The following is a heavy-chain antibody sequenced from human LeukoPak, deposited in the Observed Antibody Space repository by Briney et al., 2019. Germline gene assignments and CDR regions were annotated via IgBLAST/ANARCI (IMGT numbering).Heavy chain of an antibody. CDR1: GFTFDDYA. Sequence: GGSLRLSCAASGFTFDDYAMHWVRQAPGKGLEWVSAISSSSSDIYYTDSVKGRFTISRDNANNFLYLQVSSLRAEDTAVYYCATGYTSGTRIDYWGQGTLVSVSS. CDR3: ATGYTSGTRIDY. CDR2: ISSSSSDI. J-gene: IGHJ4*02. V-gene: IGHV3-21*01. D-gene: IGHD6-19*01.